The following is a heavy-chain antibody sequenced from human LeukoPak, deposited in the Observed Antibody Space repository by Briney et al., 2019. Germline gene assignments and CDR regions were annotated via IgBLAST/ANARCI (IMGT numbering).Heavy chain of an antibody. J-gene: IGHJ4*02. CDR1: GFSFSDHY. Sequence: PGGSLRLSCTASGFSFSDHYMDWVRQAPGKGLEWVGRTSNKANSYTTEYAASVKGRFTISRDDSKNSLYLEMNSLKTEDTAVYYCARDLSGWAYFDYWGQGTLVTVSS. V-gene: IGHV3-72*01. CDR3: ARDLSGWAYFDY. CDR2: TSNKANSYTT. D-gene: IGHD6-19*01.